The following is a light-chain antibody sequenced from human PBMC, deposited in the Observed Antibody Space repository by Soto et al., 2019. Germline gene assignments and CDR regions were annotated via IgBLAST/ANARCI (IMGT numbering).Light chain of an antibody. J-gene: IGKJ4*02. CDR3: QQSYGTPLT. V-gene: IGKV1-39*01. Sequence: DIQMTQSPSSLSASVGDRVTITCRASQSISSYLNWYQQKPGKAPKLLIYAASSLQSGVPSRFSGSGSGTEFTLTISSLQREDIATYYCQQSYGTPLTFGGGTKVEIK. CDR2: AAS. CDR1: QSISSY.